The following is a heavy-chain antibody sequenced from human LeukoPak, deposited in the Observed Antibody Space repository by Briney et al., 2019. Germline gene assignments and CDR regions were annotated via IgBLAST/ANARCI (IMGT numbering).Heavy chain of an antibody. CDR1: GYTLTELS. D-gene: IGHD3-9*01. CDR3: ATAVNDILTGYYYYFDY. J-gene: IGHJ4*02. CDR2: FDPEDGET. Sequence: ASVKVSCKVSGYTLTELSMHWVRQAPGKGREWMGGFDPEDGETIYAQKYQGRVTMTEDTSTDTAYMELSSLRSEDTAVYYCATAVNDILTGYYYYFDYWGQGTLVTVSS. V-gene: IGHV1-24*01.